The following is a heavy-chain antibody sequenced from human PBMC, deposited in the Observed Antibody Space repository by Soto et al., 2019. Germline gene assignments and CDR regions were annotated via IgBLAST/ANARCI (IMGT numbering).Heavy chain of an antibody. Sequence: QLQLQELGPGLVKPSETLSLTCTVSGGSISSSSYYWGWIRQPPGKGLEWIGSIYYSGSTYYNPSLKSRVTISVDTSKNQFSLKLSSVTAADTAVYYCARGDSGYDYYFDYWGQGTLVTVSS. D-gene: IGHD5-12*01. V-gene: IGHV4-39*01. CDR2: IYYSGST. CDR3: ARGDSGYDYYFDY. CDR1: GGSISSSSYY. J-gene: IGHJ4*02.